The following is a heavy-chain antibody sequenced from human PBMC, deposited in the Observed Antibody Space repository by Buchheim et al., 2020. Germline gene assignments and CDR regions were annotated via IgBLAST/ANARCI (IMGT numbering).Heavy chain of an antibody. Sequence: QVQLVESGGGVVQPGRSLRLSCAASGFTFISYAMHWVRQAPAKGLEWVAVISYDVSNKYYAASVKGRFTISSSHSTHTLYLQMNSGRAEDKAVYYCARGAVAFDYWGQGTL. V-gene: IGHV3-30-3*01. J-gene: IGHJ4*02. CDR2: ISYDVSNK. CDR1: GFTFISYA. D-gene: IGHD6-19*01. CDR3: ARGAVAFDY.